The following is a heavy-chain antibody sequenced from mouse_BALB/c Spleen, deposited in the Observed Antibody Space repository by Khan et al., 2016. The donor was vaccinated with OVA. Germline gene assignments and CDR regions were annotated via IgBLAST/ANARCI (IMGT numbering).Heavy chain of an antibody. CDR2: ISYDGSN. J-gene: IGHJ4*01. CDR1: GYSITSGYY. D-gene: IGHD4-1*01. Sequence: EVQLQESGPGLVKPSQSLSLTCYVTGYSITSGYYWNWIRQFPGNKLEWMGYISYDGSNNYNPSLKNRISITRDTSTNTSFLKLNSVTTEDTATYYCAREDWDRDAMDYWGQGTSVTVSS. CDR3: AREDWDRDAMDY. V-gene: IGHV3-6*02.